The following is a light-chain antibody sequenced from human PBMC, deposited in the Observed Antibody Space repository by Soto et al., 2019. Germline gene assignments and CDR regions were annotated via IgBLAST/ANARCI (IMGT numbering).Light chain of an antibody. V-gene: IGKV3-15*01. CDR3: QQYNSWPRT. J-gene: IGKJ1*01. CDR2: GAS. Sequence: EMVMTQSPATLSVSTGERATLSCRTSQSVNSNLAWYQQKPGQAPRLLIYGASSRATGIPARFSGSGSGTEFTLTITSLQSEDFAVYYCQQYNSWPRTFGQGTKVDIK. CDR1: QSVNSN.